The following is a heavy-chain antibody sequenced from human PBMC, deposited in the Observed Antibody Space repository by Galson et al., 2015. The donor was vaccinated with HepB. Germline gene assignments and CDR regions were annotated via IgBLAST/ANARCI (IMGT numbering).Heavy chain of an antibody. CDR3: ARDYCSSTSCYSFGY. J-gene: IGHJ4*02. CDR1: GYTFTGYY. D-gene: IGHD2-2*01. Sequence: SVKASCKASGYTFTGYYIHWVRQAPGQGLEWMGWISPNSGGTHYAQEFQGRVTMTRDTSISTAYMELSRLRSDDTAVYFCARDYCSSTSCYSFGYWGQGTLVTVSS. V-gene: IGHV1-2*02. CDR2: ISPNSGGT.